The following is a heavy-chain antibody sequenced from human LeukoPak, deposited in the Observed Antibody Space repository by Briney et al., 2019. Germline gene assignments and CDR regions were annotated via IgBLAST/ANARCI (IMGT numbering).Heavy chain of an antibody. CDR2: INPSGST. V-gene: IGHV4-34*01. J-gene: IGHJ4*02. CDR3: ARLGVYASSWYRYKYFDY. Sequence: SETLSRTCAVHGGTFSDYSWSWIRQPPGKGLEWIGEINPSGSTTYNPSLKSRFTISVDTSKDQFSLKLTSVTAADTAVYYCARLGVYASSWYRYKYFDYWGQGTLVTVSS. CDR1: GGTFSDYS. D-gene: IGHD6-13*01.